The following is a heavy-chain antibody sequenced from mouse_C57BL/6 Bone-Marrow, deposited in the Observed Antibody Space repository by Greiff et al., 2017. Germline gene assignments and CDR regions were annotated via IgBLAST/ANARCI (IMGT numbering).Heavy chain of an antibody. CDR3: ARANYSYGWYFDF. CDR2: IYPGSGST. CDR1: GYTFTSYW. J-gene: IGHJ1*01. Sequence: QVQLKQPGAELVKPGASVKMSCKASGYTFTSYWIPWVKQSPGQGLEWIGVIYPGSGSTNYNEKFKTKATLTVDTSSSTAYMQLSSLTSEDSAVYDCARANYSYGWYFDFWGAGTTVTVSS. V-gene: IGHV1-55*01. D-gene: IGHD1-2*01.